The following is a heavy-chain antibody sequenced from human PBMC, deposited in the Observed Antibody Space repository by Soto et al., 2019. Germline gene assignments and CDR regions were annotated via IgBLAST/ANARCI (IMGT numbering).Heavy chain of an antibody. J-gene: IGHJ4*02. D-gene: IGHD3-22*01. CDR2: IYHSGST. CDR1: GGSISSGSYS. V-gene: IGHV4-30-2*01. CDR3: ASRAKHDYDSSGPDFDS. Sequence: NPSETLSLTCAVSGGSISSGSYSWSWIRQPPGKGLEWIGYIYHSGSTYYNPSLKSRLTISVDRSKNQYSLKLSSMTSADTAVYYCASRAKHDYDSSGPDFDSWGQGIQVTVSS.